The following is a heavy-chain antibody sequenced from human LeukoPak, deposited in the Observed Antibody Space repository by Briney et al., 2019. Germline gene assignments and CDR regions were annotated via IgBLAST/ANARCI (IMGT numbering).Heavy chain of an antibody. CDR3: ARGTISRFDY. J-gene: IGHJ4*02. CDR1: GGSFSGYY. Sequence: SETLSLTCAVYGGSFSGYYWSWIRQPPGKGLEWIGEINHSGSTNYNPSLKSRVTISVDTSKNQFSLKLSSVTAAGTAVYYCARGTISRFDYWGQGTLVTVSS. CDR2: INHSGST. V-gene: IGHV4-34*01. D-gene: IGHD3-3*01.